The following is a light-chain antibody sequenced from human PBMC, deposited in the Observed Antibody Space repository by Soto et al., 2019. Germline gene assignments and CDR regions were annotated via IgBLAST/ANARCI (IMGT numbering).Light chain of an antibody. J-gene: IGKJ5*01. CDR1: QSINRW. Sequence: IQITQSPSTLSASIGDTVTITCRASQSINRWLAWYQQKPGEAPKLLIYDASNLETGVPSRFSGSGSGTDFTFTISSLQPEDIATYYCQQYDNLRYTFGQGTRLEIK. V-gene: IGKV1-33*01. CDR2: DAS. CDR3: QQYDNLRYT.